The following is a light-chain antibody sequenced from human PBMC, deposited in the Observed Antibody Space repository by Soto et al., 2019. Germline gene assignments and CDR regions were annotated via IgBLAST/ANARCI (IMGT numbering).Light chain of an antibody. J-gene: IGKJ1*01. V-gene: IGKV1-39*01. CDR1: QSISSY. CDR2: AAS. CDR3: QPSSGAPRT. Sequence: GDRISIKYRASQSISSYLNWYQQKPGKAPNLLIYAASSLQSGVPPRFSGSGTGTDFTLPMCSQQPEDFATYYGQPSSGAPRTFGQGTKLEIK.